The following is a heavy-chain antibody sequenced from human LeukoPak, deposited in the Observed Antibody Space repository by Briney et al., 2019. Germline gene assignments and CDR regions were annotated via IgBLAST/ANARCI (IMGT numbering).Heavy chain of an antibody. CDR1: GFTFSSYG. Sequence: RGSLRLSCAASGFTFSSYGMHWVRQAPGKGLEWVAVISYDGSNKYYADSVKGRFTISRDNSKNTLYLQMNSLRAEDTAVYYCAKETPGVAMDRFDYWGQGTLVTVSS. J-gene: IGHJ4*02. CDR3: AKETPGVAMDRFDY. D-gene: IGHD5-18*01. CDR2: ISYDGSNK. V-gene: IGHV3-30*18.